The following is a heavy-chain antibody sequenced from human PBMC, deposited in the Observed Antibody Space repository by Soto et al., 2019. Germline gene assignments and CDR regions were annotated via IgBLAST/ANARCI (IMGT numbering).Heavy chain of an antibody. D-gene: IGHD1-26*01. CDR2: SSGDSNYK. Sequence: EVQLVESGGGLVNPGGSLRLSCAASGFSFSSYTMDWVRQAPGKGLEWVSSSSGDSNYKYYADSVKGRFTISRDNAKNSLYLQMNTLSAEDSAVYYCVRIECSATTADRREGFLDYWGQGTLVTVSS. V-gene: IGHV3-21*01. CDR3: VRIECSATTADRREGFLDY. J-gene: IGHJ4*02. CDR1: GFSFSSYT.